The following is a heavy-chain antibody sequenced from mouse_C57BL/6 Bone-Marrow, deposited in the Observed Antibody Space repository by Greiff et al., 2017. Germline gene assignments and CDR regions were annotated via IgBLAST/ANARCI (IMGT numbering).Heavy chain of an antibody. CDR2: IDPSDSYT. J-gene: IGHJ4*01. D-gene: IGHD1-1*01. CDR1: GYTFTSYW. V-gene: IGHV1-69*01. CDR3: ARETTVAPYYAMDY. Sequence: QVQLQQPGAELVMPGASVKLSCKASGYTFTSYWMHWVKQRPGQGLEWIGEIDPSDSYTNYNQKFKGKSTLTVDESSSTAYMQLNSLTSEDSAVYYCARETTVAPYYAMDYWGQGTSVTVSS.